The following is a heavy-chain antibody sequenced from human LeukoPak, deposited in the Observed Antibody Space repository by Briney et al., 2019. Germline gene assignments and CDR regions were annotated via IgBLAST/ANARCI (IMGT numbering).Heavy chain of an antibody. D-gene: IGHD2/OR15-2a*01. V-gene: IGHV3-33*08. Sequence: GGSLRLSCAASGFTFSSYGMHWVRQAPGKGLEWVAIIWYDGSDKFYADSVKGRFTISRDNSKNTLYLQMNSLRAEDTAVYYCARVSEFSNYFDYWGQGTLVTVSS. CDR1: GFTFSSYG. J-gene: IGHJ4*02. CDR3: ARVSEFSNYFDY. CDR2: IWYDGSDK.